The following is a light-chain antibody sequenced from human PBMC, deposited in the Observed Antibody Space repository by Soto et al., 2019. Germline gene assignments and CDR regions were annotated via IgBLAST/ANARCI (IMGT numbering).Light chain of an antibody. J-gene: IGKJ1*01. Sequence: EIVLTQSPGTLSASPGERDTLSCRASQSVSSSYLAWYQQKPGQAPRLLIYGASSRATGIPDRFSGSGSGTDFTLTISRLEPEDFAVHYCQQYGSSPGWTFGQGTKVEIK. CDR2: GAS. CDR3: QQYGSSPGWT. V-gene: IGKV3-20*01. CDR1: QSVSSSY.